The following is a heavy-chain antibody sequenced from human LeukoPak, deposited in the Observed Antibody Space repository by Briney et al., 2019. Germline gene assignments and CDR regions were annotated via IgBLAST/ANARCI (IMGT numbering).Heavy chain of an antibody. CDR1: GGSISSYY. CDR2: IYYSGST. V-gene: IGHV4-59*12. Sequence: PSETLSLTCTVSGGSISSYYWSWIRQPPGKGLEWIGYIYYSGSTNYNPSLKGRVTISVDTSKNQFSLKLSSVTAADTAVYYCAREYCSGGSCYGYWGQGTLVTVSS. J-gene: IGHJ4*02. CDR3: AREYCSGGSCYGY. D-gene: IGHD2-15*01.